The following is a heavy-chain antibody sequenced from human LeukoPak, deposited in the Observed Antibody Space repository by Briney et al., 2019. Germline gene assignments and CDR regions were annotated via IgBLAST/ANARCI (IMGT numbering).Heavy chain of an antibody. CDR1: GGSISSYY. CDR3: ARGGYCSGGSCYEDY. Sequence: PSETLSLTCTVSGGSISSYYWSWIRQPPGKGLEWIGYIYYSGSTNYNPSLKSRVTISVDTSKNQFSLKLSSVTAADTAVYYCARGGYCSGGSCYEDYWSQGTLVTVSS. V-gene: IGHV4-59*01. D-gene: IGHD2-15*01. J-gene: IGHJ4*02. CDR2: IYYSGST.